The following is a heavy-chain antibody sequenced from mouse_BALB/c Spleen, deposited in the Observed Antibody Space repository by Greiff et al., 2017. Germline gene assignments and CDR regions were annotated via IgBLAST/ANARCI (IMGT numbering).Heavy chain of an antibody. V-gene: IGHV4-1*02. J-gene: IGHJ4*01. CDR1: GFDFSRYW. Sequence: EVKLMESGGGLVQPGGSLKLSCAASGFDFSRYWMSWVRQAPGKGLEWIGEINPDSSTINYTPSLKDKFIISRDNAKNTLYLQMSKVRSEDTALYYCARHYGNYVGAMDYWGQGTSVTVSS. D-gene: IGHD2-1*01. CDR3: ARHYGNYVGAMDY. CDR2: INPDSSTI.